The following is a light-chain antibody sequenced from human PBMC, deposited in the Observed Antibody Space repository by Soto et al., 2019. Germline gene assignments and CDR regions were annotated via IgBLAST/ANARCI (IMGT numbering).Light chain of an antibody. V-gene: IGLV2-14*01. CDR1: SSDVGGYNY. CDR3: SSYTSSSSYV. J-gene: IGLJ1*01. CDR2: DVS. Sequence: QSALTQPASVSWSPGQSITISCTGTSSDVGGYNYVSWYQQHPGKAPKLMIYDVSNRPSGVSNRFSGSKSGNTASLTISGLQAEDEADYYCSSYTSSSSYVFVTGTKVTVL.